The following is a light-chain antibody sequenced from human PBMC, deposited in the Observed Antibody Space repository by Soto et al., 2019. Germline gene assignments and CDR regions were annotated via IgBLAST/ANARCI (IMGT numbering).Light chain of an antibody. Sequence: QMTHSPSSLSGSVADRVPITCRASQTISSWLAWYQQKPGKAPKLLIYKASTLKSGVPSRFSGSGSGTEFTLTISSLQPDDFATYYCQHYNSYSEAFGQGSKVDVK. J-gene: IGKJ1*01. CDR3: QHYNSYSEA. CDR1: QTISSW. CDR2: KAS. V-gene: IGKV1-5*03.